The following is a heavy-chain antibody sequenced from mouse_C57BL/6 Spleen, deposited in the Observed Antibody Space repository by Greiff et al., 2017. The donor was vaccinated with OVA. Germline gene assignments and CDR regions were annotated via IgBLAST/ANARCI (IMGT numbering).Heavy chain of an antibody. J-gene: IGHJ2*01. CDR3: ARRDYDYEGYYFDY. D-gene: IGHD2-4*01. CDR1: GYTFTGYW. Sequence: VMLVESGAELMKPGASVKLSCKATGYTFTGYWIEWVKQRPGHGLEWIGEILPGSGSTNYNEKFKGKATFTADTSSTTAYMQLSSLTTEDSAIYYCARRDYDYEGYYFDYWGQGTTLTVSS. V-gene: IGHV1-9*01. CDR2: ILPGSGST.